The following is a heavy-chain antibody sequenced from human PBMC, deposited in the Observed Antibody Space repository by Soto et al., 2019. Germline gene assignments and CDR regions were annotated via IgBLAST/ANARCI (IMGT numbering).Heavy chain of an antibody. CDR3: ARSPYPSFYGGKRNAYYFDY. D-gene: IGHD4-17*01. Sequence: EASVKVSCKASGGTFSSYAISWVRQAPGQGLEWMGGIIPIFGTANYAQKFQGRVTITADESTSTAYMELSSLRSEDTAVYYCARSPYPSFYGGKRNAYYFDYWGQGTLVTVSS. CDR1: GGTFSSYA. CDR2: IIPIFGTA. J-gene: IGHJ4*02. V-gene: IGHV1-69*13.